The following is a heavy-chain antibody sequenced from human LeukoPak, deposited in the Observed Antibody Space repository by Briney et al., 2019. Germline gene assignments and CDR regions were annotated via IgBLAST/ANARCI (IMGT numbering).Heavy chain of an antibody. CDR1: GGSISSYY. V-gene: IGHV4-59*01. J-gene: IGHJ4*02. D-gene: IGHD4-17*01. CDR2: VYYSGST. CDR3: ARGGTVTNFGY. Sequence: PSETLPLTCTVSGGSISSYYWCWIRQPPGKGLEWIGYVYYSGSTNYNPSLKSRVTISLDTSKNQFSLKLSSVTAADTAVYYCARGGTVTNFGYWGQGTLVTVSS.